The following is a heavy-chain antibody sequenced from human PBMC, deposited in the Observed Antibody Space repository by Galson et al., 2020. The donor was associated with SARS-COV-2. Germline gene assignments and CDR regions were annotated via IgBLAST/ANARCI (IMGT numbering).Heavy chain of an antibody. CDR2: ISLSGDST. CDR3: ARDREELAYYYSYGIDV. V-gene: IGHV3-23*01. J-gene: IGHJ6*02. CDR1: GFTFSNYA. Sequence: GESLKISCAASGFTFSNYAMSWVRQAPEKGLEWVSSISLSGDSTYYADSVKGRFTISRDNSQKMLFLQMNSLRAADTAVYYCARDREELAYYYSYGIDVWGQGTTVTVSS. D-gene: IGHD1-26*01.